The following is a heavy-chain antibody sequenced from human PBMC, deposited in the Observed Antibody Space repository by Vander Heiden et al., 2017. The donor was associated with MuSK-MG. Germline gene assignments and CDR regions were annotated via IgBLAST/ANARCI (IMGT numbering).Heavy chain of an antibody. J-gene: IGHJ6*03. D-gene: IGHD3-3*01. CDR3: ARGITIFGVVIMSSMYYMDV. CDR2: IYYSGST. CDR1: GGSISSYY. Sequence: QVQLRESGPGLVKPSETLSLTCTVSGGSISSYYWGWIRQPPGKGLEWIGYIYYSGSTNYNPSLKSRVTISVDTSKNQFSLKLSSVTAADTAVYYCARGITIFGVVIMSSMYYMDVWGKGTTVTVSS. V-gene: IGHV4-59*01.